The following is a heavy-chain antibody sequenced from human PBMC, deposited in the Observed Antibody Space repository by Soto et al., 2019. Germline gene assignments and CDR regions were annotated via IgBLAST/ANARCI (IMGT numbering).Heavy chain of an antibody. CDR2: IINSGTT. J-gene: IGHJ4*02. Sequence: PSDPLSHTCTVSGGSLDRSYCRWVGQSPGKGLERIGYIINSGTTNYNPSLKSRVTISVDTSKNQFSLQLTSVTAADTGVYFCARERSYYYCGYCDSWGQGTQVTVSS. V-gene: IGHV4-59*01. CDR3: ARERSYYYCGYCDS. CDR1: GGSLDRSY. D-gene: IGHD3-22*01.